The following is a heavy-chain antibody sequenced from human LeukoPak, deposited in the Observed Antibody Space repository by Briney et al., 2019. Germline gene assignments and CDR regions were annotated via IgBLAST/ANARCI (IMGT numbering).Heavy chain of an antibody. Sequence: SETLSLTCTVSDGAITTYYWSWTRQLPGKGLEWNGSIFYSGSTNYNPALKSRVIMSVDTSKSQFSLILTSVTAADTAFYYCSREGERYSDTTADLNWFDPWGQGTLVTVSS. D-gene: IGHD3-9*01. CDR3: SREGERYSDTTADLNWFDP. CDR1: DGAITTYY. J-gene: IGHJ5*02. V-gene: IGHV4-59*01. CDR2: IFYSGST.